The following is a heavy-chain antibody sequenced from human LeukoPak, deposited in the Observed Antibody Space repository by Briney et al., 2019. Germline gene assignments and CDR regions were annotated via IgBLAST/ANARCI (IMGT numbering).Heavy chain of an antibody. J-gene: IGHJ5*02. CDR1: GFTFSSYA. CDR3: VRGTSGTVVRGVAWAWFDP. V-gene: IGHV3-7*05. CDR2: IKPDGSVK. Sequence: GGSLRLSCAASGFTFSSYAMSWVRQAPGKGLEWVANIKPDGSVKHFVDSVRGRFTISRDNAKDSLYLQMNSLRAEDTAVYYCVRGTSGTVVRGVAWAWFDPWGQGTLVTVSS. D-gene: IGHD3-10*01.